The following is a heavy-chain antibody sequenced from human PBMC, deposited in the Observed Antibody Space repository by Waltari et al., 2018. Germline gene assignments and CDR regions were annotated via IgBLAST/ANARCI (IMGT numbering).Heavy chain of an antibody. V-gene: IGHV1-2*06. CDR1: GYTFTGYY. Sequence: QVQLVQSGAEVKKPGASVKVSCKASGYTFTGYYMHWVRQAPGQGLEWMARHNPNRCGTNCAQKFQGSVTMPRDTAISTAYMELSRLRSDDTAVYYCARAIFGDYADYWGQGTLVTVSS. CDR3: ARAIFGDYADY. D-gene: IGHD4-17*01. CDR2: HNPNRCGT. J-gene: IGHJ4*02.